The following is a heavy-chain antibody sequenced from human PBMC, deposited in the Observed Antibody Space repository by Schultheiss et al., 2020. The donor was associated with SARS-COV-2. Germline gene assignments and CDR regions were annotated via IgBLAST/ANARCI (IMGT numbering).Heavy chain of an antibody. CDR1: GGTFSRYA. V-gene: IGHV1-69*13. D-gene: IGHD1-26*01. CDR3: ARELDNSGSYPFPLS. Sequence: SVKVSCKASGGTFSRYAISWVRQAPGQGLEWMGGIIPIFGTANYAQKFQGRVTITADESTSTAYMELSSLRSEDTAVYYCARELDNSGSYPFPLSWGQGTLVTVSS. CDR2: IIPIFGTA. J-gene: IGHJ5*02.